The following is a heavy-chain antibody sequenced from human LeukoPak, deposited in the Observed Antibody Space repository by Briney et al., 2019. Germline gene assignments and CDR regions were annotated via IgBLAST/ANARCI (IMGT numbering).Heavy chain of an antibody. D-gene: IGHD3-16*01. V-gene: IGHV3-30-3*01. Sequence: GGSLRLSCAASGFTFSSYAMHWVRQAPGKGLEWVAVISYDGSNKYYADSVKGRFTISRDNSKNTLYLQMDSLRTEDTAVYYCAKDFGGKNLAEYFQNWGQGTLVTVSS. CDR2: ISYDGSNK. J-gene: IGHJ1*01. CDR1: GFTFSSYA. CDR3: AKDFGGKNLAEYFQN.